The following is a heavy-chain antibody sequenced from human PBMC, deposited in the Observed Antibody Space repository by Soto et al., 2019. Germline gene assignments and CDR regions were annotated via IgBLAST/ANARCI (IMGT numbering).Heavy chain of an antibody. CDR1: GFTFSSYW. J-gene: IGHJ4*02. D-gene: IGHD2-21*01. Sequence: EVQLVESGGGLVQPGGSLRLSCAASGFTFSSYWMSWVRQAPGKGLEWVANIKQDGSEKYYVDSVKGRFTISRDNAKNSLYVQMNGRRAEDTAVYYCGIVGSYGGEAAHYWGQGTLVTVSS. V-gene: IGHV3-7*01. CDR2: IKQDGSEK. CDR3: GIVGSYGGEAAHY.